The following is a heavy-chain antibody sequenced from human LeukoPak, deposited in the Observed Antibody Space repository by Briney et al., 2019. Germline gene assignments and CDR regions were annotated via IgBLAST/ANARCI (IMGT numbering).Heavy chain of an antibody. Sequence: GESLKISCKGSGYTFTNYWIGWVRQMPGKGLEWMGIIYPGDSDTRYSPSFQGQVTISVDKSINTAYLQWSTLEGSDTAMYYCARTNCGGDCGFDYWGQGTLVTVSS. CDR3: ARTNCGGDCGFDY. V-gene: IGHV5-51*01. J-gene: IGHJ4*02. CDR2: IYPGDSDT. CDR1: GYTFTNYW. D-gene: IGHD2-21*02.